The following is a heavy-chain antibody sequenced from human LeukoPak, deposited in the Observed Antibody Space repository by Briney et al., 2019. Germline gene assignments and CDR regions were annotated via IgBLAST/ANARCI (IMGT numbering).Heavy chain of an antibody. J-gene: IGHJ5*02. CDR1: GGSISSSSYY. CDR3: ARDRKGSSGWYWFDP. Sequence: PSETLPLTCTVSGGSISSSSYYWGWIRQPPGKGLEWIGSIYYSGSTYYNPSLKSRVTISVDTSKNQFSLKLSSVTAADTAVYYCARDRKGSSGWYWFDPWGQGTLVTVSS. D-gene: IGHD6-19*01. V-gene: IGHV4-39*07. CDR2: IYYSGST.